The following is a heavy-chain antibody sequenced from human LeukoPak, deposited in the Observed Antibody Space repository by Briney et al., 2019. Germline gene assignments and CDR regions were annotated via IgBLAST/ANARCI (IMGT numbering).Heavy chain of an antibody. Sequence: SETLSLTCAVYGGSFSGYYWSWIRQPPGKGLEWIGEINHSGSTNYNPSLKSRVTISVDTSKNQFSLKLSSVTAADTAVYYCARDFESDRYWYFDLWGRGTLVTVSS. CDR3: ARDFESDRYWYFDL. J-gene: IGHJ2*01. CDR2: INHSGST. CDR1: GGSFSGYY. V-gene: IGHV4-34*01. D-gene: IGHD3-22*01.